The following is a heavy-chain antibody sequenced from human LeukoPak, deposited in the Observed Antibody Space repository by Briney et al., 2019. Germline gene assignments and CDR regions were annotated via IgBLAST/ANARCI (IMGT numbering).Heavy chain of an antibody. V-gene: IGHV3-21*01. Sequence: PGGSLRLSCAASGFTFSSYSMNWVRQAPGKGLEWVSSISSSSSYIYYADSVKGRFTISRDNAKNSLYLQMNSLRAEDTAVYYCARTRVAVVPAAMALDPWGQGTLVTVSS. CDR1: GFTFSSYS. CDR3: ARTRVAVVPAAMALDP. D-gene: IGHD2-2*01. J-gene: IGHJ5*02. CDR2: ISSSSSYI.